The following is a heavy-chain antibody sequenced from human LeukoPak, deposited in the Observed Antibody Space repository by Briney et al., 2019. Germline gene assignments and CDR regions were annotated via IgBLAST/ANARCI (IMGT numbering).Heavy chain of an antibody. CDR3: SRQGWIQLVPYYFDY. D-gene: IGHD5-18*01. CDR2: IYHSGTT. Sequence: PSETLSLTCTVSGGSISSSSYYWGWIRQPPGKGLEWIGSIYHSGTTYYNPSLKSRVTISVDTSKNQFSLKLSSVTAADTAVYHCSRQGWIQLVPYYFDYWGQGTLVTVSS. CDR1: GGSISSSSYY. V-gene: IGHV4-39*01. J-gene: IGHJ4*02.